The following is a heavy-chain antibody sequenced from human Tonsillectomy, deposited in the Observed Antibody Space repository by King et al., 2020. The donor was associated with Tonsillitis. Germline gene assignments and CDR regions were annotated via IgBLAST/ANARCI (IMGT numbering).Heavy chain of an antibody. CDR3: AREWLVRFGMDV. V-gene: IGHV3-21*01. J-gene: IGHJ6*02. Sequence: VQLVESGGGLVKPGGSLRLSCAASEFTFSTYTMNWVRQAPGKGLEWVSSISSSGNYIYYADSLKGRFTISRDNAKNSLYLQINSLRAEDTAVYYCAREWLVRFGMDVWGQGPRSPSP. CDR1: EFTFSTYT. D-gene: IGHD6-19*01. CDR2: ISSSGNYI.